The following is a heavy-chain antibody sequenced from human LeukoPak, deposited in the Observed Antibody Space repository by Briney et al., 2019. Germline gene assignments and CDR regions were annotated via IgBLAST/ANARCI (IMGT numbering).Heavy chain of an antibody. Sequence: GGSLRLSCAASGFTFTTYWMHWVRQAPGKGLVWVSHINSDGSITSYADSVKGQFTIPRDNAKNTLYLQMNSLRAEDTAVYYCARDAVDTANAVWGQGTTVTVSS. CDR3: ARDAVDTANAV. V-gene: IGHV3-74*01. J-gene: IGHJ6*02. CDR2: INSDGSIT. D-gene: IGHD5-18*01. CDR1: GFTFTTYW.